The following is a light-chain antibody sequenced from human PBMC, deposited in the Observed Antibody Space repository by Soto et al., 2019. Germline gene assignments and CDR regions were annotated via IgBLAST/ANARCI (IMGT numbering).Light chain of an antibody. CDR3: QQRSNWLIT. Sequence: EIVLTQSPATLSLSPGERVTLSCRASQSVSSYLAWYQQKPGQAPRLLIYDASNRATGIPARFSGSGSETDFTLTISSLEPEDFAVYYCQQRSNWLITFGQGTRLEIK. J-gene: IGKJ5*01. V-gene: IGKV3-11*01. CDR1: QSVSSY. CDR2: DAS.